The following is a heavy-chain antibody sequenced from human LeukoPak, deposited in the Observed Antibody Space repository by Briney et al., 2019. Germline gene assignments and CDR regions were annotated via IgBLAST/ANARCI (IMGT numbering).Heavy chain of an antibody. CDR2: ISSDGSNE. CDR3: TRHDYDILTGYARDY. V-gene: IGHV3-30*04. J-gene: IGHJ4*02. CDR1: GFTFSSYD. Sequence: AGSLRLSCAASGFTFSSYDIHWVRQAAGKGLEWVAVISSDGSNEYYAGSEKGRFTISRDNSKNTLYLQMNSLKTEDTAVHYCTRHDYDILTGYARDYWGQGTLVTVSS. D-gene: IGHD3-9*01.